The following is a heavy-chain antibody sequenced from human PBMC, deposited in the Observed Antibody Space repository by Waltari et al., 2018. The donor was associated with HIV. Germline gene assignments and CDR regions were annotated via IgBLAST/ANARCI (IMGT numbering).Heavy chain of an antibody. J-gene: IGHJ2*01. Sequence: EVQLVESGGGLVQPGRSLRLSCAASGFTFDDYAMHWVRPAPGKGLVCVSGISCNCGRIGYAESVKGRFTIARDNAKNSLYLQMNSLRAEDTALYYCAKDKDRGYCGGDCGWYFDLWGRGTLVTVSS. V-gene: IGHV3-9*01. CDR2: ISCNCGRI. CDR1: GFTFDDYA. CDR3: AKDKDRGYCGGDCGWYFDL. D-gene: IGHD2-21*02.